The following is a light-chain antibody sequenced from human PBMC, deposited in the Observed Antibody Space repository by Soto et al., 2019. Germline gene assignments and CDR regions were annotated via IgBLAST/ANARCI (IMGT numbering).Light chain of an antibody. CDR1: QDISNY. V-gene: IGKV1-33*01. J-gene: IGKJ4*01. Sequence: DIQMTQSPSSLSASVGDRVTITCHASQDISNYLHWYQQKPGKAPKLLIYDASNLETGVPSRFSGSGSGTDFTLTISSLQPEDIAIYYCQQYDNLPLTFGGGTKVEIK. CDR3: QQYDNLPLT. CDR2: DAS.